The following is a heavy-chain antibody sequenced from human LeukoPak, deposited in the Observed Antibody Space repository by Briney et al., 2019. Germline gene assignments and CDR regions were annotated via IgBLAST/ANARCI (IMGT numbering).Heavy chain of an antibody. CDR1: GFTFSSCA. Sequence: GGSLRLSCAASGFTFSSCAMNWVRQAPGKGLEWVSTISGSGGNTYSAESVKGRFTISRDNSKNTLYLQMNSLRAEDTAVYYCAELGITMIGGVWGKGTTVTISS. J-gene: IGHJ6*04. CDR3: AELGITMIGGV. CDR2: ISGSGGNT. V-gene: IGHV3-23*01. D-gene: IGHD3-10*01.